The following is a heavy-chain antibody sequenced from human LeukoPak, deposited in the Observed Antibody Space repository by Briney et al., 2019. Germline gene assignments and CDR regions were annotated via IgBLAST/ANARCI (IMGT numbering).Heavy chain of an antibody. D-gene: IGHD6-13*01. Sequence: GGSLRLSCAASGFSFNIYEMNWVPQAPGKGLEWVANIKQDGSEKYYVDSVKGRFTISRDNAKNSLYLQMNSLRAEDTAVYYCARQERVPIAAAGDWFDPWGQGTLVTVSS. CDR1: GFSFNIYE. CDR2: IKQDGSEK. J-gene: IGHJ5*02. CDR3: ARQERVPIAAAGDWFDP. V-gene: IGHV3-7*01.